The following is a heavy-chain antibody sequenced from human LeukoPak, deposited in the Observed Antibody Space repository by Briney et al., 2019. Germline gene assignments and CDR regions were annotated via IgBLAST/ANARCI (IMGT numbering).Heavy chain of an antibody. Sequence: PGRSLRLSCAASGFTFSSYAMHWVRQAPGKGLEWVAVISYDGSNKYYADSVKGRFTISRDNSKNTLYLQVNSLRAEDTAVYYCASLCRRSSTSCRNWFDPWGQGTLVTVSS. D-gene: IGHD2-2*01. CDR3: ASLCRRSSTSCRNWFDP. V-gene: IGHV3-30*01. J-gene: IGHJ5*02. CDR2: ISYDGSNK. CDR1: GFTFSSYA.